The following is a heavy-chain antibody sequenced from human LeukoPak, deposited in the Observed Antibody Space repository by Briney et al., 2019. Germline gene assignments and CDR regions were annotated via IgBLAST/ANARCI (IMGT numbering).Heavy chain of an antibody. D-gene: IGHD6-13*01. CDR3: AGVGQQLADY. V-gene: IGHV3-48*03. Sequence: PGGSLRLSCAASGFIFSSYEMNWVRQAPGKGLEWVSYISSSGSPRHYADSVKGRFTISRDNAKNSLYLQMNSLRAEDTAVYYCAGVGQQLADYWGQGTLVTVSS. J-gene: IGHJ4*02. CDR1: GFIFSSYE. CDR2: ISSSGSPR.